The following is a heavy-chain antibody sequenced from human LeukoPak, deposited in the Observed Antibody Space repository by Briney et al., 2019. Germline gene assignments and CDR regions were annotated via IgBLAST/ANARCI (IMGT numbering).Heavy chain of an antibody. CDR1: GYTLTSYD. Sequence: ASVKVSCKASGYTLTSYDINWVRQATGQGLEWMGWMNPNSGNTGYAQKFQGRVTITRNTSISTAYMELSSLRSEDTAVYYCARGLTMVRDNTGNWFDPWGQGTLVTVSS. V-gene: IGHV1-8*03. CDR3: ARGLTMVRDNTGNWFDP. D-gene: IGHD3-10*01. J-gene: IGHJ5*02. CDR2: MNPNSGNT.